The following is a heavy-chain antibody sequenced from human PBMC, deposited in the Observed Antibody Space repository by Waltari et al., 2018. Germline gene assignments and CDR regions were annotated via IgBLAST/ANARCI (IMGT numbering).Heavy chain of an antibody. D-gene: IGHD7-27*01. CDR1: GFTFSSYG. J-gene: IGHJ6*03. Sequence: QVQLVESGGGVVQHGRSLTLSCAASGFTFSSYGMHWVRQAPGNRLEGVALISYVGTMKVIGDDWNGRFTISRDNCKSALNVQMSSLRAEYTAVYYCARDRTNFQGCDSYHYMDVWGKGTTVTVSS. CDR2: ISYVGTMK. CDR3: ARDRTNFQGCDSYHYMDV. V-gene: IGHV3-33*05.